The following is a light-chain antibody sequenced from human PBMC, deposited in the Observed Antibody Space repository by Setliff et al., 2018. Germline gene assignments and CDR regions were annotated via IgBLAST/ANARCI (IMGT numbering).Light chain of an antibody. CDR2: DVS. Sequence: LTQPASVSGSPGQSITISCSGTRYDIGDHDYVSWYQQYPGEAPKLLIYDVSKRPSGVSGRFSGSKSGTTASLTVSGLQAEDEADYYCSSYAGTNNPYVFGSGTKVTVL. V-gene: IGLV2-14*03. J-gene: IGLJ1*01. CDR1: RYDIGDHDY. CDR3: SSYAGTNNPYV.